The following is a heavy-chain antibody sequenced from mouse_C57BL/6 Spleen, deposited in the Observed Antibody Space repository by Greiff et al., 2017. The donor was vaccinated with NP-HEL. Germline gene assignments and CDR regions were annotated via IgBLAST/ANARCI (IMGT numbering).Heavy chain of an antibody. V-gene: IGHV5-17*01. D-gene: IGHD1-1*01. CDR2: ISSGSSTI. J-gene: IGHJ1*03. CDR3: ARVYYGSRYWYFDV. CDR1: GFTFSDYG. Sequence: EVHLVESGGGLVKPGGSLKLSCAASGFTFSDYGMHWVRQAPEKGLEWVAYISSGSSTIYYADTVKGRFTISRDNAKNTLFLQMTSLRSEDTAMYYCARVYYGSRYWYFDVWGTGTTVTVSS.